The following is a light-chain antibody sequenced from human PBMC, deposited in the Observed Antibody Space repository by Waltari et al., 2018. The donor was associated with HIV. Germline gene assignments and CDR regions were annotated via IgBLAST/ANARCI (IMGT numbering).Light chain of an antibody. CDR1: SSDVGGSKY. CDR3: NSYAGSNNWV. CDR2: EVN. J-gene: IGLJ3*02. V-gene: IGLV2-8*01. Sequence: QSALTQPPSASGSPGQSVTISCTGTSSDVGGSKYVSWYQQHPGKAPKLMIYEVNKRPSGVPVRFPGSKSANTASLTVSGLQADDEADYYCNSYAGSNNWVFGGGTKLTVL.